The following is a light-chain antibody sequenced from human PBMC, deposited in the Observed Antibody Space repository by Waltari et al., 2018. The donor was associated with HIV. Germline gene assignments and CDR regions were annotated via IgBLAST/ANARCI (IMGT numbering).Light chain of an antibody. CDR1: SSTIGSRY. CDR2: IDN. V-gene: IGLV1-44*01. CDR3: ASWDDSLDGVV. Sequence: QSVLTQPPSVSGTPGQRVTISCSGSSSTIGSRYVNWYQVLPGTAPKLLIYIDNRRPSGVPDRFSGSKSGTSASLAISGLQSEDEADYYCASWDDSLDGVVFGGGTKLTVL. J-gene: IGLJ3*02.